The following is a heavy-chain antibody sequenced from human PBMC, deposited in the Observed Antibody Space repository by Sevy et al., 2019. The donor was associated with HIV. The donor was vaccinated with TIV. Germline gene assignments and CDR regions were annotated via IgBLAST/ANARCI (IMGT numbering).Heavy chain of an antibody. D-gene: IGHD6-13*01. V-gene: IGHV4-59*01. CDR3: ARDNRGSSWYPGPYDY. CDR2: IFDNGNT. Sequence: SETLSLTCTVSGGSISGFYWSWIRQAPGKRLEWIGYIFDNGNTNSNPSLKSRLTISLDTSKNQFSLRLTSVTAADTAVYYCARDNRGSSWYPGPYDYWGQRTLVTVSS. J-gene: IGHJ4*02. CDR1: GGSISGFY.